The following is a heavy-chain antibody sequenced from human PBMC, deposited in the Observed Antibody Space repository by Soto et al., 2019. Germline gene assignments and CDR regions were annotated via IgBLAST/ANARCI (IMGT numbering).Heavy chain of an antibody. J-gene: IGHJ6*02. D-gene: IGHD1-26*01. Sequence: PGGSLRLSCAASGFTVSSNYMSWVRQAPGKGLEWVSVIYSGGSTYYADSVKGRFTISRDNSKNTVHLQMNSLRAEDTAVYYCAREWELPNYYGMDVWGQGTMVTVSS. V-gene: IGHV3-53*01. CDR2: IYSGGST. CDR1: GFTVSSNY. CDR3: AREWELPNYYGMDV.